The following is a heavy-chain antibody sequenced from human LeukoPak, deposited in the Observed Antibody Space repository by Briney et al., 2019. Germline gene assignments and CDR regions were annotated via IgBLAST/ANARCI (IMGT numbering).Heavy chain of an antibody. D-gene: IGHD3-10*01. Sequence: ASVKVSCKASGYTFTSYDINWVRQATGQGLEWMGWKNPNSGNTGYAQKFQGRVTITRNTSISTAYMELSSLRSEDTAVYYCARDKGMVRGVIRPFDYWGQGTLVTVSS. CDR1: GYTFTSYD. CDR2: KNPNSGNT. J-gene: IGHJ4*02. CDR3: ARDKGMVRGVIRPFDY. V-gene: IGHV1-8*03.